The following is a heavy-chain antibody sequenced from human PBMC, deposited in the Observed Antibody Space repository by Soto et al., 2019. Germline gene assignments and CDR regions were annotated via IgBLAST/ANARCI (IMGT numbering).Heavy chain of an antibody. D-gene: IGHD3-22*01. J-gene: IGHJ4*02. CDR3: ARASIYDSSGYYPVGVFDY. V-gene: IGHV1-69*13. Sequence: SVKVSCKASGGTFRSYAISWVRQAPGQGLEWMGGIIPIFGTANYAQKFQGRVTITADESTSTAYMELSSLRSEDTAVYYCARASIYDSSGYYPVGVFDYWGQGTLVTVSS. CDR1: GGTFRSYA. CDR2: IIPIFGTA.